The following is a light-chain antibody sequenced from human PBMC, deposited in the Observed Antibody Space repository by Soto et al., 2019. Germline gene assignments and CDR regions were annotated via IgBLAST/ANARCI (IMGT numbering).Light chain of an antibody. CDR2: AAS. V-gene: IGKV1-39*01. Sequence: DIQMTQSPSSLSASVGDRVTITCRASQSISSYLNWYQHKPGKAPKLMIYAASSLQSGLPSGFSRSGSGTEFTLTISSLQPEDFATYYCQQSYSTPFTFGPGTKVDIK. J-gene: IGKJ3*01. CDR3: QQSYSTPFT. CDR1: QSISSY.